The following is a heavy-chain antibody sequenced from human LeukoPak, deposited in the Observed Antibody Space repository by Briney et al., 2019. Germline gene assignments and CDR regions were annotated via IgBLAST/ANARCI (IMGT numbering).Heavy chain of an antibody. J-gene: IGHJ3*02. CDR1: GFTFSSYA. D-gene: IGHD1-26*01. CDR3: ARESYPDAFDI. V-gene: IGHV3-30-3*01. Sequence: GGSLRLSCAASGFTFSSYAMHWVRQAPGKGLEWVAVISYDGSNKYYADSVKGRFTISRDNSKNTLYLQMNSLRAEDTAVYYCARESYPDAFDIWGQGTMVTVSS. CDR2: ISYDGSNK.